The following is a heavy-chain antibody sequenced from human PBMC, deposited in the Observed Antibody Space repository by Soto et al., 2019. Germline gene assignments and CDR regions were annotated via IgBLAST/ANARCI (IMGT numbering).Heavy chain of an antibody. CDR2: ISAYNGNT. V-gene: IGHV1-18*01. CDR1: GYTFTSYG. CDR3: ARGPYDFWSGSVYYYMDV. Sequence: ASVKVSCKASGYTFTSYGISWVRQAPGQGLEWMGWISAYNGNTNYAQKLQGRVTMTTDTSTSTAYMELRSLRSDDTAVYYCARGPYDFWSGSVYYYMDVWGKGTTVTVSS. D-gene: IGHD3-3*01. J-gene: IGHJ6*03.